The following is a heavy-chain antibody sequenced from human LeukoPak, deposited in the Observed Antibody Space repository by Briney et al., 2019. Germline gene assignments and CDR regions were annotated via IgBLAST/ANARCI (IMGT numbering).Heavy chain of an antibody. Sequence: PGGSLRLSCAASGFTFSSYWMHWVRQAPGKGLVWVSRINSDGSSTSYADSVKGRFAISRDNAKNTLYLQMNSLRAEDTAVYYCARAHNWGSSYFDLWGRGTLVTVSS. V-gene: IGHV3-74*01. CDR3: ARAHNWGSSYFDL. CDR1: GFTFSSYW. D-gene: IGHD7-27*01. J-gene: IGHJ2*01. CDR2: INSDGSST.